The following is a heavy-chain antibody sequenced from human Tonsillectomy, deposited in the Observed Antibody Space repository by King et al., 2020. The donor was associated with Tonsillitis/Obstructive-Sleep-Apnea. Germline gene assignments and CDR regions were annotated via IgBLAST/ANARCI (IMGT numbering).Heavy chain of an antibody. D-gene: IGHD5-18*01. V-gene: IGHV3-7*03. Sequence: VQLVESGGGLVQPGGSLRLSCAASGFTFSSYWMSWVRQAPGKGLEWVANIKQDGSEKNYVDSVKGRFTISRDNAKKSLYLKMNSLRAEDTAVYYCARVGVYSYGSELFDYWGQGTLVTVSS. CDR3: ARVGVYSYGSELFDY. CDR1: GFTFSSYW. CDR2: IKQDGSEK. J-gene: IGHJ4*02.